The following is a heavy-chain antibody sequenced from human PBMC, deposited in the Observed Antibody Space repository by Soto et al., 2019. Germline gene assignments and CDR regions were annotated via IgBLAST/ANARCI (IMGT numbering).Heavy chain of an antibody. CDR2: IWYDGSNK. Sequence: PGGSLRLSCAASGFTFSSYGMHWVRQAPGKGLEWVAVIWYDGSNKYYADSVKGRFTISRDNSKNTLYLQMNSLRAEDTAVYYCARDYDILTGSHWGPGDWFDPWGQGTLVTVSS. CDR1: GFTFSSYG. D-gene: IGHD3-9*01. CDR3: ARDYDILTGSHWGPGDWFDP. J-gene: IGHJ5*02. V-gene: IGHV3-33*01.